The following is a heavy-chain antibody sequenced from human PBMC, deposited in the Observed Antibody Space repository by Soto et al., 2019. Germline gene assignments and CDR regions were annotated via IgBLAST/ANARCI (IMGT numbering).Heavy chain of an antibody. CDR1: GGSFSGYY. D-gene: IGHD6-13*01. CDR3: ARDDGGGIAAAAFDY. V-gene: IGHV4-34*01. CDR2: INHSGST. J-gene: IGHJ4*02. Sequence: QVQLQQWGAGLLKPSETLSLTCAVYGGSFSGYYWSWIRQPPGKGLEWIGEINHSGSTNYNPSLKSRVTMSVDTSKNQFSLKLSSVTAADTAVYYCARDDGGGIAAAAFDYWGQGTLVTVSS.